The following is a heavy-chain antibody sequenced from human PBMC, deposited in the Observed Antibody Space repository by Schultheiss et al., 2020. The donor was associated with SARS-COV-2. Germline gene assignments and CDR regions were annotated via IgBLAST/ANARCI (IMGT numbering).Heavy chain of an antibody. Sequence: ASVKVSCKASGYTFTGYYVHWVRQAPGQGLEWMGWINPNSGGTNYAQKFQGRVTMTRDTSISTAYMELSRLRSDDTAVYYCARYHGSGYNWFDPWGQGTLVTVSS. CDR1: GYTFTGYY. CDR3: ARYHGSGYNWFDP. CDR2: INPNSGGT. D-gene: IGHD3-10*01. J-gene: IGHJ5*02. V-gene: IGHV1-2*02.